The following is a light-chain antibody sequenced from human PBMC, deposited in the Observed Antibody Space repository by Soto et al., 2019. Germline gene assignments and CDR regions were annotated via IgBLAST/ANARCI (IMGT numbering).Light chain of an antibody. CDR1: QSVSSSY. V-gene: IGKV3-20*01. CDR2: GAS. Sequence: EIVLTQSPGTLSLSPGERATLSCRASQSVSSSYLAWYQQKPGQAPRLLIYGASSRATGIPDRFNGSGSGTDFTLTISRLEPEDFAVYYCQQYGRTFGQGTKVDI. J-gene: IGKJ1*01. CDR3: QQYGRT.